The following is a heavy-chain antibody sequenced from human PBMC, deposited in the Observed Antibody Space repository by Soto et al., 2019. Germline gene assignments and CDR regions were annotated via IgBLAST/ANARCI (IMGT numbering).Heavy chain of an antibody. J-gene: IGHJ5*02. CDR3: ARVGPPTYMITSGGLIAWFDP. CDR2: IYYSGNT. V-gene: IGHV4-59*01. Sequence: QVQLQESGPGLVKPSETLSLTCTVSGGSIISYYWTWIRQPPGKGLEWIGNIYYSGNTNYNPSLKSRVTISVDTSKNQFSLNLSSVTASDTAVYYCARVGPPTYMITSGGLIAWFDPWGQGTQVTVSS. D-gene: IGHD3-16*01. CDR1: GGSIISYY.